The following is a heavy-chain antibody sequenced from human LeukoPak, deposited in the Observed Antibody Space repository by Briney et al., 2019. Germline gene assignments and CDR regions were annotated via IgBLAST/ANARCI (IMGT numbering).Heavy chain of an antibody. Sequence: GGSLRLSCAASGFTFSSDCMSWVRQAPGKGLEWVVNIKQDGSEYYYVDSVKGRFNISRDNAKNSLYLQMNSLKAEDTAVYYCARDGQQLGFWGQETLVTVSS. CDR2: IKQDGSEY. D-gene: IGHD6-13*01. CDR1: GFTFSSDC. V-gene: IGHV3-7*04. J-gene: IGHJ4*02. CDR3: ARDGQQLGF.